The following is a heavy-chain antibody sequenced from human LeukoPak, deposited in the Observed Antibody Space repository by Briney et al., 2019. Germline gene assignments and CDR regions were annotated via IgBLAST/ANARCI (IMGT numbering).Heavy chain of an antibody. Sequence: SETLSLTCAVSGVSIMTTNRWWCVREPAGRRLEWIGVGHLSGTTNYNPSLESRVSMSIDTSKNQMSLKLTAVTAADTAMYYCTRESGAFSPFGFWGQGTLVTVSS. V-gene: IGHV4-4*02. D-gene: IGHD1-26*01. J-gene: IGHJ4*02. CDR2: GHLSGTT. CDR1: GVSIMTTNR. CDR3: TRESGAFSPFGF.